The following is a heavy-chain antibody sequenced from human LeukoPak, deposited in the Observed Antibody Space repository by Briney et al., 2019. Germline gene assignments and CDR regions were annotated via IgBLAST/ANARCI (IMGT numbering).Heavy chain of an antibody. CDR1: GFSLRTSGVG. J-gene: IGHJ4*02. V-gene: IGHV2-5*02. CDR2: IYWDDDK. CDR3: AHRRAWDYFDY. Sequence: SGPTLVNPTQPLTLTCTFSGFSLRTSGVGVGWIRQPPGKALEWLALIYWDDDKRYSPSLKSGLTITKDTSKNQVVHTITNMDPVDTATYYCAHRRAWDYFDYWGQGTLVSVSS.